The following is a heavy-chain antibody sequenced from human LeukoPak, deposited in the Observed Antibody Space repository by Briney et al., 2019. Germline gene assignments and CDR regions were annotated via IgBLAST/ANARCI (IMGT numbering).Heavy chain of an antibody. J-gene: IGHJ5*02. D-gene: IGHD3-10*01. CDR1: GFTFSSYA. V-gene: IGHV3-30-3*01. CDR3: ARSSTETGSWFDP. Sequence: GGSLRLSCAASGFTFSSYAMHWVRQAPGKGLEWVAVISYDGSNKYYADSVKGRFTISRDNSKNTLYLQMNSLRAEDTAVYYCARSSTETGSWFDPWGQGTLVTVSS. CDR2: ISYDGSNK.